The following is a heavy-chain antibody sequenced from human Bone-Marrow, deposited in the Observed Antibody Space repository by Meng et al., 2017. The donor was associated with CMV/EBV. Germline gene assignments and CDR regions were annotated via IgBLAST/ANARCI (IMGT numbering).Heavy chain of an antibody. V-gene: IGHV3-11*04. CDR1: GFTFSDYF. J-gene: IGHJ5*02. CDR2: ISSSGSTI. CDR3: ARAAEKYQLNWFDP. D-gene: IGHD2-2*01. Sequence: GESLKISCAASGFTFSDYFMSWIRQAPGKGLQWVSYISSSGSTISYADSVRGRFTISRDNAKNSLYLQMNSLRAEDTAVYYCARAAEKYQLNWFDPWGQGTLVTVSS.